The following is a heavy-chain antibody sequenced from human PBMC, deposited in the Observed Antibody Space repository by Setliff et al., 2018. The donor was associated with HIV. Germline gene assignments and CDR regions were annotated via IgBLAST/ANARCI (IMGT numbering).Heavy chain of an antibody. V-gene: IGHV5-51*01. CDR3: ARQGEMATMASHYYYMDV. J-gene: IGHJ6*03. CDR2: IYPGDSKT. D-gene: IGHD5-12*01. CDR1: GYSFTTYW. Sequence: GESLKISCKGSGYSFTTYWIGWVCQMPAKGLEWMGIIYPGDSKTRYSPSFQGQVTISADKSISTAYLQWSSLKASDTAMYYCARQGEMATMASHYYYMDVWGKGTTVTVSS.